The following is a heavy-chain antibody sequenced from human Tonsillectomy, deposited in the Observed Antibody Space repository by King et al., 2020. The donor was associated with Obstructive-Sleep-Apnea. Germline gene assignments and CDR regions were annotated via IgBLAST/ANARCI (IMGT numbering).Heavy chain of an antibody. J-gene: IGHJ5*02. CDR2: IFHTGNT. CDR3: AKDYGDLTGLDP. Sequence: VQLQESGPGLVKPSETLSLTCAVSGYSISTGYYWGWIRQPPGKGLEWIGSIFHTGNTYYNPSLKSRVTISVDTSRNQFSLKLSSVTAADTAVYYCAKDYGDLTGLDPWGQGTLVTVSS. D-gene: IGHD4-17*01. V-gene: IGHV4-38-2*02. CDR1: GYSISTGYY.